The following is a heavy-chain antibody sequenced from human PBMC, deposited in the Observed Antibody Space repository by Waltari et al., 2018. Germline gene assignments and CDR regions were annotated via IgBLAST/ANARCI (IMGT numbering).Heavy chain of an antibody. Sequence: QVQLQESGPGLVKPSQTLSLTCTVSGGSISSGSYYWSWIRQPAGKGLEWIGYIYTSGSTNYNPSLKSRVTISVDTSKSQFSLKLSSVTAADTAVYYCARKTAVDDSSGYPFYWGQGTLVTVSS. CDR3: ARKTAVDDSSGYPFY. V-gene: IGHV4-61*09. D-gene: IGHD3-22*01. CDR2: IYTSGST. J-gene: IGHJ4*02. CDR1: GGSISSGSYY.